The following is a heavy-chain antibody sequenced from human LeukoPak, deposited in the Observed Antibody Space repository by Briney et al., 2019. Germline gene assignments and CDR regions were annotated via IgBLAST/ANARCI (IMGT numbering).Heavy chain of an antibody. J-gene: IGHJ4*02. Sequence: SVKVSCKASGGTFSSYAISWVRQAAGQGLEWMGGIIPIFGTANYAKKFQGRVKITTEESTRTAYMELSSLRSEDTAVYYCASGVEDYYGSGSYYHLDYWGQGTLVTVSS. CDR2: IIPIFGTA. CDR3: ASGVEDYYGSGSYYHLDY. D-gene: IGHD3-10*01. V-gene: IGHV1-69*05. CDR1: GGTFSSYA.